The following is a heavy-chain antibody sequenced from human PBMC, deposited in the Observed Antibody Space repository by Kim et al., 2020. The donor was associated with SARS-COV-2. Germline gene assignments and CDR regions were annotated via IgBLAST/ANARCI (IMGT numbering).Heavy chain of an antibody. CDR3: ASSIAAAEGYYYYYGMDV. Sequence: SETLSLTCTVSGGSISSSSYYWGWIRQPPGKGLEWIGSIYYSGSTYYNPSLKSRVTISVDTSKNQFSLKLSSVTAADTAVYYCASSIAAAEGYYYYYGMDVWGQGTTVTVSS. J-gene: IGHJ6*02. CDR2: IYYSGST. D-gene: IGHD6-13*01. V-gene: IGHV4-39*07. CDR1: GGSISSSSYY.